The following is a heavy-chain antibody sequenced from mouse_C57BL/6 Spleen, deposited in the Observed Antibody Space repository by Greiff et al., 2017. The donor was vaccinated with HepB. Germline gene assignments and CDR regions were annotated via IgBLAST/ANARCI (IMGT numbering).Heavy chain of an antibody. V-gene: IGHV3-6*01. CDR2: ISYDGSN. Sequence: EVKLMESGPGLVKPSQSLSLTCSVTGYSITSGYYWNWIRQFPGNKLEWMGYISYDGSNNYNPSLKNRISITRDTSKNQFFLKLNSVTTEDTATYYCAREEKTAQATLAYWGQGTLVTVSA. CDR1: GYSITSGYY. CDR3: AREEKTAQATLAY. D-gene: IGHD3-2*02. J-gene: IGHJ3*01.